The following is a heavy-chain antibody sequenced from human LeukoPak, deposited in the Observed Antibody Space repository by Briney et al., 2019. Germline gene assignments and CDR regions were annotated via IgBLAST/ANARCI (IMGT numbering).Heavy chain of an antibody. J-gene: IGHJ4*02. V-gene: IGHV3-66*01. Sequence: GGSLRLSCAASGFTVSSNYISWVRRAPGKGLEWVSVIYSGGSTYYADSVKGRFTISRDISKNTLYLQMNSLRAEDTAVYYCARWASSVDCWGQGTLVTVSS. D-gene: IGHD6-6*01. CDR1: GFTVSSNY. CDR2: IYSGGST. CDR3: ARWASSVDC.